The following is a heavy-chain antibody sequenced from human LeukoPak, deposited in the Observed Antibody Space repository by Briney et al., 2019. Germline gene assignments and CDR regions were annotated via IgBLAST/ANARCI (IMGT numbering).Heavy chain of an antibody. Sequence: SETLSLTCDVSGDSIGSGTYSWNWVRQPPGRDLEWIGYLYFNGDTYYNPSLKSRVTISQDTSDNQFSLRLSSVTAADTAIYYCVRVRYGASGGGYDHWGQGTLVTVSS. V-gene: IGHV4-30-4*07. CDR3: VRVRYGASGGGYDH. J-gene: IGHJ4*02. CDR1: GDSIGSGTYS. D-gene: IGHD6-25*01. CDR2: LYFNGDT.